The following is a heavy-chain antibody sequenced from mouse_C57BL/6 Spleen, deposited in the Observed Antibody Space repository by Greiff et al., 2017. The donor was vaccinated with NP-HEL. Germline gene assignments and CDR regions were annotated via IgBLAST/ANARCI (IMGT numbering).Heavy chain of an antibody. CDR2: IYPSDSET. V-gene: IGHV1-61*01. CDR1: GYTSTSYW. J-gene: IGHJ2*01. D-gene: IGHD1-1*01. CDR3: ARGDYYGSSYGDY. Sequence: VQLQQPGAELVRPGSSVKLSCKASGYTSTSYWMDWVKQRPGQGLEWIGNIYPSDSETHYNQKFKDKATLTVDKSSSTAYMQLSSLTSEDSAVYYCARGDYYGSSYGDYWGQGTTLTVSS.